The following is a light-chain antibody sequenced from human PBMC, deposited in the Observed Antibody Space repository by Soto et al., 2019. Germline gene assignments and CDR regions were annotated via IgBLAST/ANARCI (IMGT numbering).Light chain of an antibody. Sequence: QSVLSQPPSLSAAPGQTVTISCSGSWSIGRNYVSWYQQFPGAAPKLLIFDSYQRPSGIPERFSASKSGTSATLDISGLRTGDEADYYCGVWDSNLQLYLFRSGTKVTVL. CDR2: DSY. CDR3: GVWDSNLQLYL. CDR1: WSIGRNY. J-gene: IGLJ1*01. V-gene: IGLV1-51*01.